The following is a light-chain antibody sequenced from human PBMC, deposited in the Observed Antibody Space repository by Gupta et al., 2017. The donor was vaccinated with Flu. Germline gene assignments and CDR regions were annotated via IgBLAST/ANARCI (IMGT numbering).Light chain of an antibody. CDR2: GAS. V-gene: IGKV3-20*01. CDR1: QSVSSSY. J-gene: IGKJ1*01. CDR3: QQYGSSPET. Sequence: ERAPLSCRASQSVSSSYLAWYQQKPGQAPRLLIYGASSRATGIPDRFSGSGSGTDFTLTISRLEPEDFAVYYCQQYGSSPETFGQGTKVEIK.